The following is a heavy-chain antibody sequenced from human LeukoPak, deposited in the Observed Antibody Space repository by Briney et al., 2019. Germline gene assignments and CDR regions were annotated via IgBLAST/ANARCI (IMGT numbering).Heavy chain of an antibody. CDR2: IHSSGNT. D-gene: IGHD3-16*01. V-gene: IGHV4-38-2*02. CDR1: GYSISSGYY. Sequence: SETLSLTCTVSGYSISSGYYWGWIRQPPGKRLEWVGSIHSSGNTYYNPTLKSRVTISVDTSKNQFSLNLTSVTAADAAVYYCARGLTRTGGVPYYYYYYMDVWGKGTTVTVSS. CDR3: ARGLTRTGGVPYYYYYYMDV. J-gene: IGHJ6*03.